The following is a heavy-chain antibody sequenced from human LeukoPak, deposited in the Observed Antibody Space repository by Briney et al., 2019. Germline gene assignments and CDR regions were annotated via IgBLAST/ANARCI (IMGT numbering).Heavy chain of an antibody. Sequence: PGRSLRLCCAASGFTFSSYGMHWVRQAPGKGLEWVAVISYDGSNKYYADSVKGRFTISRDNSKNTLYLQMNSLRAEDTAVYYCAKAPSPYYDSSGYADYWGQGTLVTVSS. V-gene: IGHV3-30*18. CDR2: ISYDGSNK. D-gene: IGHD3-22*01. J-gene: IGHJ4*02. CDR3: AKAPSPYYDSSGYADY. CDR1: GFTFSSYG.